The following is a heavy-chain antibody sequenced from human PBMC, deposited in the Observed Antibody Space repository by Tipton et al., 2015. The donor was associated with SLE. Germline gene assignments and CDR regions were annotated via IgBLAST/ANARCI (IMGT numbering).Heavy chain of an antibody. CDR2: IYSGGST. Sequence: SLRLSCAASGFTFDDYAMHWVRQAPGKGLEWVSVIYSGGSTYYADSVKGRFTISRDNSKNTLYLQMNSLRAEDTAVYYCARDRATVTGDYYYYGMDVWGQGTTVTVSS. CDR3: ARDRATVTGDYYYYGMDV. V-gene: IGHV3-53*05. J-gene: IGHJ6*02. CDR1: GFTFDDYA. D-gene: IGHD4-17*01.